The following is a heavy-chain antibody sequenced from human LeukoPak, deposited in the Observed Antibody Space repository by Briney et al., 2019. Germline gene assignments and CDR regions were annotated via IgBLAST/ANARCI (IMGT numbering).Heavy chain of an antibody. J-gene: IGHJ4*02. Sequence: SETLSLTCTVSGGSISNYYWTWLRQPAGRGLEWIGHIYTSGSTNYNPSLKSRVTMSVDTSKNQFSLNLTSVTAAYAAVYYCATYTTRTGGLDYWGQGTLVTVSS. V-gene: IGHV4-4*07. CDR1: GGSISNYY. CDR2: IYTSGST. D-gene: IGHD2-8*02. CDR3: ATYTTRTGGLDY.